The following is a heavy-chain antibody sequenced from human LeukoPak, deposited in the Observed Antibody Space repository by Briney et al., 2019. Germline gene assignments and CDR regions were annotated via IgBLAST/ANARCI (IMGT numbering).Heavy chain of an antibody. V-gene: IGHV4-31*03. CDR2: IYYSGST. D-gene: IGHD2-2*01. Sequence: SETLSLTCTVSGGSLSSGGYYWSWLRQHPGRGLEWVGYIYYSGSTYYNPSLKSRVTISVDTSKNQFSLKLSSVTAADTGVYYCARGDIVVVPAAIYFDYGGQGTRVTVDS. CDR1: GGSLSSGGYY. J-gene: IGHJ4*02. CDR3: ARGDIVVVPAAIYFDY.